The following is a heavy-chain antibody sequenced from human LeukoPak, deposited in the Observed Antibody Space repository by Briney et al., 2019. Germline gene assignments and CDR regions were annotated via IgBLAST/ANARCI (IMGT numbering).Heavy chain of an antibody. CDR2: FDPEDGET. CDR1: GYTLTELS. J-gene: IGHJ4*02. D-gene: IGHD6-19*01. CDR3: AVTYSSGWYRWDYFDY. Sequence: ASVKVSCKVSGYTLTELSVHWVRQAPGKGLEWMGGFDPEDGETIYAQKFQGRVTMTEDTSTDTAYMELSSLRSEDTAVYYCAVTYSSGWYRWDYFDYWGQGTLVTVSS. V-gene: IGHV1-24*01.